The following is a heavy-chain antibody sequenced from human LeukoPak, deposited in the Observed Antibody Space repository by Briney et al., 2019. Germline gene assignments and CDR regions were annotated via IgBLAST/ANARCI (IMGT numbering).Heavy chain of an antibody. V-gene: IGHV4-39*01. CDR3: ARLGYYGSGSLVDYFDY. CDR2: IYYSGST. D-gene: IGHD3-10*01. J-gene: IGHJ4*02. Sequence: PSETLSLTCTVSGGSISSSSYYWGWIRQPPGKGLEWIGSIYYSGSTYYNPSLKSRVTISVDTSKNQFSLKLSSVTAVDTAVYDCARLGYYGSGSLVDYFDYWGQGTLVTVSS. CDR1: GGSISSSSYY.